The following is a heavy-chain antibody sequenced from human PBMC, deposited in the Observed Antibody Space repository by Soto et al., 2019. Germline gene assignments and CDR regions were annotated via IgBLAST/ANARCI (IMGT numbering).Heavy chain of an antibody. Sequence: GASVKVSCKATDYISSNYHINWVRQAPGQGLEWMGSISGNNGNTQYAQMFQGRVTMTTDKSTNTLYMELRSLGSGDTAVYYCAKPGDIYEFWSGYYRTANYFDFWGQGSLVTVSS. CDR2: ISGNNGNT. J-gene: IGHJ4*02. CDR1: DYISSNYH. V-gene: IGHV1-18*01. D-gene: IGHD3-3*01. CDR3: AKPGDIYEFWSGYYRTANYFDF.